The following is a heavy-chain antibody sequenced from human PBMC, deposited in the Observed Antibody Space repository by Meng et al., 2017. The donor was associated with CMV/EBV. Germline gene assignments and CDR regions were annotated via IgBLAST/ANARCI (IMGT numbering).Heavy chain of an antibody. D-gene: IGHD5-18*01. CDR1: GFTFSSYW. CDR3: ARDLCSSSWIQLCQGRYFDL. Sequence: GESLKISCAASGFTFSSYWMSWVRQAPGKGLEWVANIKQDGSEKYYVDSVKGRFTISRDNSKNTLYLQMNSLRAEDTAVYYCARDLCSSSWIQLCQGRYFDLWGRGTLVTVSS. V-gene: IGHV3-7*01. J-gene: IGHJ2*01. CDR2: IKQDGSEK.